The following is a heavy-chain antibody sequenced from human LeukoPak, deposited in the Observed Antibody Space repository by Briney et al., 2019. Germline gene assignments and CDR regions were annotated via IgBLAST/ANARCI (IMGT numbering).Heavy chain of an antibody. CDR1: GYTFTSYG. J-gene: IGHJ4*02. Sequence: ASVKVSCKASGYTFTSYGISWVRQAPGQGLEWMGWMAPKTGDTKNAQKFQGRVTMTRDTSISTAYMELTRLTFDDTAVYYCARGDGSSWFPYWGQGTMVTVSS. V-gene: IGHV1-2*02. D-gene: IGHD6-13*01. CDR2: MAPKTGDT. CDR3: ARGDGSSWFPY.